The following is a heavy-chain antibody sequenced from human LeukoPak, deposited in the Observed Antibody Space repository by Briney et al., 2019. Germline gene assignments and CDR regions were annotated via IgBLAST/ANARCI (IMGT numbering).Heavy chain of an antibody. CDR2: ISFTGGAT. CDR3: AKADRPTTVTPYFDY. D-gene: IGHD4-17*01. V-gene: IGHV3-23*01. Sequence: GGSLRVSCAASGLTFSSYAMSWVRQAPGKGLEWVSAISFTGGATYYADSVKGRFTISRDNSKNTLYLQMNSLRADDTAVYYCAKADRPTTVTPYFDYWGQGTLVTVSS. CDR1: GLTFSSYA. J-gene: IGHJ4*02.